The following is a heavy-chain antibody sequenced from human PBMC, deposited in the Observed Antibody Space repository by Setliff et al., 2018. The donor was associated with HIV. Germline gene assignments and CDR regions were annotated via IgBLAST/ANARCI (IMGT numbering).Heavy chain of an antibody. D-gene: IGHD4-17*01. CDR3: AAFFVTPLMTQDF. Sequence: PGGSLRLSCAASGFTFSTYWMIWVRQAPGKGLEWVAKIKQDGSEEYYVDSVKGRFTISRDNAKNSVYLQMNSLRVEDTAVYYCAAFFVTPLMTQDFWGQGTLVTVSS. CDR1: GFTFSTYW. CDR2: IKQDGSEE. J-gene: IGHJ4*02. V-gene: IGHV3-7*01.